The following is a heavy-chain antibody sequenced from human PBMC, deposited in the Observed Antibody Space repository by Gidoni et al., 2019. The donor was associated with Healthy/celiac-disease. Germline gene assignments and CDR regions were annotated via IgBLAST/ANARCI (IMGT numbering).Heavy chain of an antibody. CDR2: SIPILGIA. V-gene: IGHV1-69*04. D-gene: IGHD1-26*01. Sequence: QVQLVQSGAEVKKPGSSVKVSCKAAGGTVSSYAISWVRQAPGQGLVWMGRSIPILGIANSAQTFQGRVTITADKSTSTAYMQLSSLRSEDTAVYYCARNGRGGTYYYYMDVWGKGTTVTVSS. CDR1: GGTVSSYA. J-gene: IGHJ6*03. CDR3: ARNGRGGTYYYYMDV.